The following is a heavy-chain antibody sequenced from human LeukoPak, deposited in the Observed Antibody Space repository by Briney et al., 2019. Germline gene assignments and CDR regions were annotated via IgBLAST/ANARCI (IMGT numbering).Heavy chain of an antibody. D-gene: IGHD1-1*01. J-gene: IGHJ4*02. V-gene: IGHV4-61*02. CDR2: IYTTGST. CDR3: AGEELESFDY. CDR1: GASIGSGSYY. Sequence: SQTLSLTCTVSGASIGSGSYYWSWIRQPAGKGLEWIGRIYTTGSTDYNPSLKSRFSMSIDTSKNQLSLRLSSVTAADTAVYYCAGEELESFDYWGQGTLVTVSS.